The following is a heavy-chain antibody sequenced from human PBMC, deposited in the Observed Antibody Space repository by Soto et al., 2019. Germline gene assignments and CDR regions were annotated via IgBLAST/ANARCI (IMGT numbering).Heavy chain of an antibody. CDR1: GFTFSSYW. V-gene: IGHV3-7*05. D-gene: IGHD6-6*01. CDR2: IKQDGSEK. J-gene: IGHJ5*02. CDR3: ARDICMPWYSSSSAFGWFDP. Sequence: PGGSLRLSCAASGFTFSSYWMSWVRQAPGKGLEWVANIKQDGSEKYYVDSVKGRFTISRDNAKNSLYLQMNSLRAEDTAVYYCARDICMPWYSSSSAFGWFDPWGQGTLVTVSS.